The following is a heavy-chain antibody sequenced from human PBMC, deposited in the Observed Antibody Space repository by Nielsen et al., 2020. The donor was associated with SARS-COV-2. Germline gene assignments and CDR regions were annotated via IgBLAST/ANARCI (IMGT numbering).Heavy chain of an antibody. D-gene: IGHD3-3*01. CDR2: ISYDGSNK. V-gene: IGHV3-30-3*01. CDR1: GFTFSSYA. J-gene: IGHJ4*02. Sequence: GASLKISCAASGFTFSSYAMHWVRQAPGKGLEWVAVISYDGSNKYYADSVKGRFTISRDNSKNTLYLQMNSPRAEDTAVYYCARGDYGFWSGYYGDWGQGTLVTVSS. CDR3: ARGDYGFWSGYYGD.